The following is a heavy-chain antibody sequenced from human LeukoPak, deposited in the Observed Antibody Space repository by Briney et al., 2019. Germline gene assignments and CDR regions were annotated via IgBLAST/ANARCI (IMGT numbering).Heavy chain of an antibody. J-gene: IGHJ6*02. D-gene: IGHD2-2*01. V-gene: IGHV4-4*07. CDR3: ARVDCSSTSCSNYYYGMDV. CDR1: GGSISSYY. CDR2: IYTSGST. Sequence: SETLSLTCTVSGGSISSYYWSWIRQPAGKGLEWIGRIYTSGSTNYNPSLKSRVTMSVDTSKNQFSLKLSSVTAADTAVYYCARVDCSSTSCSNYYYGMDVWGQGTTVTVSS.